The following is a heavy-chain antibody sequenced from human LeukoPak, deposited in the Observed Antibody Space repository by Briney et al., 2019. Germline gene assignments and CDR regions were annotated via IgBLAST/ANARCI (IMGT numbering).Heavy chain of an antibody. CDR1: GGSISSYY. D-gene: IGHD1-26*01. CDR2: IYYSGST. J-gene: IGHJ6*03. Sequence: SETLSLTCTVSGGSISSYYWSWIRQPPGKGLEWIGYIYYSGSTNYNPSLKSRVTISVDTSKNQFSLKLSSVTAADTAVYYCARVEGGSPYYYYYYMDVWGKGTTVTVSS. CDR3: ARVEGGSPYYYYYYMDV. V-gene: IGHV4-59*01.